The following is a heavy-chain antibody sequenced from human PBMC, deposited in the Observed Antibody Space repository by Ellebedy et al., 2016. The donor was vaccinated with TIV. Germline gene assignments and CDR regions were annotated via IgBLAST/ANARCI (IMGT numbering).Heavy chain of an antibody. CDR2: IYAGGTT. CDR3: AVGRPNYGDFPS. CDR1: GFPFSSFV. V-gene: IGHV3-23*03. D-gene: IGHD4-17*01. Sequence: GGSLRLXCAVAGFPFSSFVMSWVRQAPGRGLEWVSVIYAGGTTDYVASVKGRFSISRDTSKNTLFLQMNSLRADDTAIYYCAVGRPNYGDFPSWGQGTLVTVSS. J-gene: IGHJ5*02.